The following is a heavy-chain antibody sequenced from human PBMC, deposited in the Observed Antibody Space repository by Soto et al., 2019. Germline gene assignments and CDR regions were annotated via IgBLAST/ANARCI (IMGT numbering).Heavy chain of an antibody. J-gene: IGHJ6*01. Sequence: ASVKVSCKASGGTFSSYAISWVRQAPGQGLEWMGGIIPIFGTANYAQKFQGRVTITADESTSTAYMELSSLRSEDTAVYYCARIYVGSTIYYYYGMDVWGQGTTVTVSS. CDR1: GGTFSSYA. CDR2: IIPIFGTA. CDR3: ARIYVGSTIYYYYGMDV. D-gene: IGHD2-15*01. V-gene: IGHV1-69*13.